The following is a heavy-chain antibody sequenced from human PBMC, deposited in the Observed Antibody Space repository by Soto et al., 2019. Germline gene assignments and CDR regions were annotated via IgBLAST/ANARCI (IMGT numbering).Heavy chain of an antibody. CDR1: GYTFTGYY. Sequence: GASVKLSCKASGYTFTGYYMHWVRQAPGQGLEWMGWINPNSGGTNYAQKFQGWVTMTRDTSISTAYMELSRLRSDDTAVYYCARDRRGYSYGSSGFDAFDIWGQGTMVTVSS. V-gene: IGHV1-2*04. CDR2: INPNSGGT. J-gene: IGHJ3*02. CDR3: ARDRRGYSYGSSGFDAFDI. D-gene: IGHD5-18*01.